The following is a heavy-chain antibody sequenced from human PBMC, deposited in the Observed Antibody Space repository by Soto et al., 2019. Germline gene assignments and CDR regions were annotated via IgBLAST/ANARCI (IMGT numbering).Heavy chain of an antibody. Sequence: SETLSLTCTVSGDSINSNSFYWGWIRQPPGKGLEWIGSVYYSGSTYYNPSLESRVTISVDTSKSQFSLKLSSVTAADTVVYYCARARLGFYTSWSQGDLVIGSA. CDR3: ARARLGFYTS. D-gene: IGHD3-9*01. CDR2: VYYSGST. CDR1: GDSINSNSFY. V-gene: IGHV4-39*01. J-gene: IGHJ5*02.